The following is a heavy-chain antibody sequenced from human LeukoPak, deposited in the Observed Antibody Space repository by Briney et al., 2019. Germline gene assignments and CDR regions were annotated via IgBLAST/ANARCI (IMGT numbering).Heavy chain of an antibody. Sequence: GGSLRLSRAASVFTFSHYYMTWIRQASGKGLEWVSYISSSGSTIYYADSLKGRFTISRDHAKNSLYLQMNSLRAEDTAVYYCARDKSNLDYSDQGTLVTVSS. CDR3: ARDKSNLDY. CDR1: VFTFSHYY. CDR2: ISSSGSTI. J-gene: IGHJ4*02. V-gene: IGHV3-11*04.